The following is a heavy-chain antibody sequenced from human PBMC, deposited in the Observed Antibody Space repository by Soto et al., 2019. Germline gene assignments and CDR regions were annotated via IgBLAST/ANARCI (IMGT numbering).Heavy chain of an antibody. Sequence: QLQLQESGPGLVKPSETLSLTCTVSGGSISGSLYYWGWIRQPPGKGLEWIGSIFYGRSTYYNPSLKSRVTISVDKSKNQFSLKLSSVTAAHTAVYYCARLGGYSGYDPFDPWGQGTLVTVSS. CDR2: IFYGRST. J-gene: IGHJ5*02. D-gene: IGHD5-12*01. V-gene: IGHV4-39*01. CDR3: ARLGGYSGYDPFDP. CDR1: GGSISGSLYY.